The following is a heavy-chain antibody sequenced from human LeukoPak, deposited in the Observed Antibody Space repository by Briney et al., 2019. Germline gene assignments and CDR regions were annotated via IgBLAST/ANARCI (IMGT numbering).Heavy chain of an antibody. CDR1: GFTFSSYE. Sequence: GGSLRLSCAASGFTFSSYEMNWVRQAPGKGLEWVSYISSSGSTKNYADSVKGRFTISRDNAKNSLYLQMNTLRAEDTAVYYCARVYSYGCLDYWGQGTLVTVSS. V-gene: IGHV3-48*03. CDR3: ARVYSYGCLDY. D-gene: IGHD5-18*01. CDR2: ISSSGSTK. J-gene: IGHJ4*02.